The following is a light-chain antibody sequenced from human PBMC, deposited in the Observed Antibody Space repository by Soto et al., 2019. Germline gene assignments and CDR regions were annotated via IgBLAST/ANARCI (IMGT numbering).Light chain of an antibody. J-gene: IGKJ1*01. Sequence: DIVMTQSPDSLDVSLCESATIKCKSSKSVLYSSNNKNYLAWYQQKPGQPPKLLIYWASTRESGVPDRFSGSGYGTDFTLTISSLQAEDVAVYYCQQYYRPWTFGPGTNLKIK. CDR2: WAS. CDR3: QQYYRPWT. CDR1: KSVLYSSNNKNY. V-gene: IGKV4-1*01.